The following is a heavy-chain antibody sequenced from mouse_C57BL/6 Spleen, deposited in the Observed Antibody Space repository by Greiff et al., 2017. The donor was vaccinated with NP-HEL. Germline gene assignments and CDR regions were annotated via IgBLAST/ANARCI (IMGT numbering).Heavy chain of an antibody. CDR3: ANYDYGVAWFAY. CDR2: FNPNNGGT. V-gene: IGHV1-22*01. J-gene: IGHJ3*01. Sequence: VQLQQSGPELVKPGASVKMSCKASGYTFTDYNMHWVTQSHGKSLEWIGSFNPNNGGTSYNQQFKGKATLTVNKSSSKAYMELRSLTSEDSAVHYCANYDYGVAWFAYWGQGTLVTVSA. CDR1: GYTFTDYN. D-gene: IGHD2-4*01.